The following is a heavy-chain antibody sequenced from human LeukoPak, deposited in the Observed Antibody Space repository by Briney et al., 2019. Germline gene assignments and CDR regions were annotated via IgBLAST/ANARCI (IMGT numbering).Heavy chain of an antibody. D-gene: IGHD6-13*01. J-gene: IGHJ5*02. CDR1: GGSISSSSYY. CDR3: ARGLDVYSSSLNWFDP. V-gene: IGHV4-61*02. Sequence: SETLSLTCTVSGGSISSSSYYWGWIRQPAGKGLEWIGRIYTSGSTNFNPSLKSRVTISVDTSKNQFSLKLSSVTAADTAVYYCARGLDVYSSSLNWFDPWGQGTLVTVSS. CDR2: IYTSGST.